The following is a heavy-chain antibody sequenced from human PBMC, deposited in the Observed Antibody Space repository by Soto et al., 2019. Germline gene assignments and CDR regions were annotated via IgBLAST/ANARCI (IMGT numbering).Heavy chain of an antibody. CDR2: ISYDGSNK. Sequence: QVQLVESGGGVVQPGRSLRLSCAASGFTFSSYAMHWVRQAPGKGLEWVAVISYDGSNKYYADSVKGRFTISRDNSKNTLYLQMNSLRAEDTAVYYCARGRITMIVVVPVIWGQGTMVTVSS. CDR1: GFTFSSYA. J-gene: IGHJ3*02. D-gene: IGHD3-22*01. CDR3: ARGRITMIVVVPVI. V-gene: IGHV3-30-3*01.